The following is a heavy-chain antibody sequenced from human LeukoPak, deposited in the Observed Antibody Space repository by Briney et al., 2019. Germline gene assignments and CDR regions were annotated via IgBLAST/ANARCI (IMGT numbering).Heavy chain of an antibody. V-gene: IGHV1-2*02. J-gene: IGHJ6*02. Sequence: ASVKVSCKASGYTFTGYYMHWVRQAPGQGLEWMGWINPNSGGTNYAQKFQGRVTMTRDTSISTAYMELSRLRSDDTAVYYCARDRSGYTYGYRHYYYGMDVWGQGTTVTVSS. CDR1: GYTFTGYY. CDR3: ARDRSGYTYGYRHYYYGMDV. CDR2: INPNSGGT. D-gene: IGHD5-18*01.